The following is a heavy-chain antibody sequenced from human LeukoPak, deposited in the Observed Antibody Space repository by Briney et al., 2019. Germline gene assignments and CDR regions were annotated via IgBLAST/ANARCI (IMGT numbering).Heavy chain of an antibody. Sequence: GGSLRLSCAASGFTFRSYWMHWVRQVPGKGLVWVSLINSDGATSHADSVKGRFTISRDNAENTLYLQMNSLRAEDTALYYCARGGLWYQSLWGQGTLVTVSS. J-gene: IGHJ4*02. CDR2: INSDGAT. V-gene: IGHV3-74*01. CDR3: ARGGLWYQSL. CDR1: GFTFRSYW. D-gene: IGHD2-2*01.